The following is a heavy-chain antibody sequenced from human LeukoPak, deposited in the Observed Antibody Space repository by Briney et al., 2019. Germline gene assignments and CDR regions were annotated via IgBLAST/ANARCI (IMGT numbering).Heavy chain of an antibody. V-gene: IGHV4-61*02. CDR3: VRDGYD. CDR2: IYTSGST. CDR1: GGSISSGSYY. D-gene: IGHD3-22*01. Sequence: SQTLSLTCTVSGGSISSGSYYWSWIRQPAGKGLEWIGRIYTSGSTNYNPSLKSRVTISVDTSKNQFSLKLGSVTAADTAVYYCVRDGYDWGQGTLVIVSS. J-gene: IGHJ4*02.